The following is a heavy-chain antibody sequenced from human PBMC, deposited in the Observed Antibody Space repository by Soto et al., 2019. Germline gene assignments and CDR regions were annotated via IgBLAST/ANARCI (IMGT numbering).Heavy chain of an antibody. CDR3: ARGKLHCDGGSCCETNDLDY. CDR2: VFPGDSET. Sequence: GESLKISCQASGYTFTNYWVAWVRQMPGKGLEWMGIVFPGDSETRYSPSFQGQVTFSADQSTSTAFLQWNSLRASDTAVDYCARGKLHCDGGSCCETNDLDYWGQGSNGTVSS. J-gene: IGHJ4*02. D-gene: IGHD2-15*01. CDR1: GYTFTNYW. V-gene: IGHV5-51*01.